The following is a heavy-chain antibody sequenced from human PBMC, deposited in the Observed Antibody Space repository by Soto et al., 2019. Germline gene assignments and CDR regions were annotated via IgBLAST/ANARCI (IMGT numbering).Heavy chain of an antibody. Sequence: PVGSLRLSCAASGFTFSSYGMHWVRQAPGKGLEWVAVIWYDGSNKYYADSVKGRFTISRDNSKNTLYLQMNSLRAEDTAVYYCARDGTTVTSESRGYYYYGMDVWGQGTTVTVSS. CDR1: GFTFSSYG. CDR2: IWYDGSNK. J-gene: IGHJ6*02. CDR3: ARDGTTVTSESRGYYYYGMDV. V-gene: IGHV3-33*01. D-gene: IGHD4-17*01.